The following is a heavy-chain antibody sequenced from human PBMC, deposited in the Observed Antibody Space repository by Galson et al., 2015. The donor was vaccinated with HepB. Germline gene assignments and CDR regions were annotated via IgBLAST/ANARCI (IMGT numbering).Heavy chain of an antibody. D-gene: IGHD2-2*01. Sequence: SVKVSCKASGYTFTSYDINWVRQATGQGLEWMGWMNPNSGNTGYAQKFQGRVTMTRNTSISIAYMELSSLRSEDTAVYYCARSGGCSSTSCYDAFDIWGQGTMVTVSS. J-gene: IGHJ3*02. V-gene: IGHV1-8*01. CDR2: MNPNSGNT. CDR1: GYTFTSYD. CDR3: ARSGGCSSTSCYDAFDI.